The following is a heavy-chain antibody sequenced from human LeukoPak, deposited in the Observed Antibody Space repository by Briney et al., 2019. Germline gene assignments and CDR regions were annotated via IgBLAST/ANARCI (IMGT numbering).Heavy chain of an antibody. CDR1: GGSISSSNW. D-gene: IGHD1-26*01. J-gene: IGHJ6*02. V-gene: IGHV4-4*02. CDR2: IYHSGST. CDR3: ATLGGASYYYYGMDV. Sequence: SETLSLTCAVSGGSISSSNWWSWVRQPPGKGVEWIGEIYHSGSTNYNPSLKSRVTISVDKSKNQFSLKLSCVTAADTAVYYCATLGGASYYYYGMDVWGQGTTVTVSS.